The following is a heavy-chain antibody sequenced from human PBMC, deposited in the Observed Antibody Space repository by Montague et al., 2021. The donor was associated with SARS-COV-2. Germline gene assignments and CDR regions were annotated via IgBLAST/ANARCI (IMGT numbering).Heavy chain of an antibody. CDR3: ARSYGDYRDSYFDY. CDR2: IDWDEDQ. V-gene: IGHV2-70*01. CDR1: GFSLTTSGMC. Sequence: PALVKPTQTLTLTCTFSGFSLTTSGMCVSWIRQPPGKALEWLALIDWDEDQYYSTSLKTRLTISKDISKNQVVLTMTNMDPIDTATYYCARSYGDYRDSYFDYWGQGTLVTVSS. D-gene: IGHD4-17*01. J-gene: IGHJ4*02.